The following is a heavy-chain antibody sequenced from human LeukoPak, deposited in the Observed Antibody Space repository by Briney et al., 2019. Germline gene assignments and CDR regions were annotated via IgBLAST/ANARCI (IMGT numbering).Heavy chain of an antibody. V-gene: IGHV4-59*01. CDR3: ARVGLSSSNFDY. CDR1: GFTFSSYS. J-gene: IGHJ4*02. Sequence: AGGSLRLSCAASGFTFSSYSMNWIRQPPGKGLEWIGYIYYTGSTNYIPSLKSRITISVDTSKNQFSLKLTSVTAADTAVYYCARVGLSSSNFDYWGQGTLVTVSS. CDR2: IYYTGST. D-gene: IGHD6-13*01.